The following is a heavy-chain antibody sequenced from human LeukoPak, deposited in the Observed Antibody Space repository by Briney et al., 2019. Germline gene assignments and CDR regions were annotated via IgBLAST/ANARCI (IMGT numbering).Heavy chain of an antibody. D-gene: IGHD3-22*01. V-gene: IGHV1-2*02. J-gene: IGHJ4*02. Sequence: ASVKVSCKASGYTFTGYYMHWVRQAPGQGLEWMGWINPNSGGTNYAQKFQGRVTMTRDTSISTAYMELSRLRSDDTAVYCCANSPITMIVVQLDSWGQGTLVTVSS. CDR2: INPNSGGT. CDR1: GYTFTGYY. CDR3: ANSPITMIVVQLDS.